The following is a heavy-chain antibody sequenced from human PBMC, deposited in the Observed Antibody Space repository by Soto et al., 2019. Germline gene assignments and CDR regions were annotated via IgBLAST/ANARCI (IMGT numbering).Heavy chain of an antibody. CDR1: GGTFSTSA. CDR3: ARGLEYSTGWHDFDY. V-gene: IGHV1-69*01. D-gene: IGHD6-19*01. CDR2: IVPIFGPE. Sequence: QVRLVQSGPEVRKPGFSVKVSCKASGGTFSTSAISWVRQAPGQGLEWMGGIVPIFGPEKYAPKFQGRVTITADVSTNTFYMELGSLRSEDTAVYYCARGLEYSTGWHDFDYWGQGTLVTVSS. J-gene: IGHJ4*02.